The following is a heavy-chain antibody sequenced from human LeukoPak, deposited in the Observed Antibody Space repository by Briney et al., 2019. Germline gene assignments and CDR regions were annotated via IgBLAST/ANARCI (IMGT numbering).Heavy chain of an antibody. CDR1: GYTFTGYY. V-gene: IGHV1-69*13. D-gene: IGHD6-13*01. CDR3: ARTKQQLVLLYYFDY. CDR2: IIPIFGTA. Sequence: EASVKVSCKASGYTFTGYYIHWVRQAPGQGLEWMGGIIPIFGTANYAQKFQGRVTITADESTSTAYMELSSLRSEDTAVYYCARTKQQLVLLYYFDYWGQGTLVTASS. J-gene: IGHJ4*02.